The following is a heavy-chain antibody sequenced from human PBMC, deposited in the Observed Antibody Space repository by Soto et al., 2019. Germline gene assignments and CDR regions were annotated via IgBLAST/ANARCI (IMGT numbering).Heavy chain of an antibody. D-gene: IGHD3-10*01. J-gene: IGHJ6*02. CDR2: IIPLFGTT. CDR3: AAELGFGKLSVV. V-gene: IGHV1-69*01. CDR1: GDTFKNCV. Sequence: QVQVVQSGVEVRRPGSSVKVSCKASGDTFKNCVISWVRQAPGQGLEWMGGIIPLFGTTDFDQRFQGRLTITTDESTTTAYMELSRLRSEDTATYYCAAELGFGKLSVVWGQVTTVIVS.